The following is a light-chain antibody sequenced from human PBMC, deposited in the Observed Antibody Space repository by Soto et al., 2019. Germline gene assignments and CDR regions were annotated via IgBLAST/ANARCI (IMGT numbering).Light chain of an antibody. Sequence: EIVLTQSPATLSLSPGERATLSCRASQSVSSYLAWYQQKPGPAPRLLIYDASNRATGIPVRFSGSGSGTDFTLTISSLAPEDLAVYYCQQRSNWPPWTFGQGTKVEIK. CDR1: QSVSSY. J-gene: IGKJ1*01. CDR2: DAS. V-gene: IGKV3-11*01. CDR3: QQRSNWPPWT.